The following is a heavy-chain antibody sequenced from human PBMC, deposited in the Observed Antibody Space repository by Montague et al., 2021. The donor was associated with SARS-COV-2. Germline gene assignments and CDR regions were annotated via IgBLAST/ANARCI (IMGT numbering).Heavy chain of an antibody. CDR3: ARGLWFGELLYYYYHYGMDV. CDR1: GDSVSSNSAA. V-gene: IGHV6-1*01. D-gene: IGHD3-10*01. Sequence: CAISGDSVSSNSAAWNWIRQSPSRGLGWLGRTYYRSKWYNDYAVSVKSRITINPDTSKNQFSLQLNSVTPEDTAVYYCARGLWFGELLYYYYHYGMDVWGQGTTVTVSS. J-gene: IGHJ6*02. CDR2: TYYRSKWYN.